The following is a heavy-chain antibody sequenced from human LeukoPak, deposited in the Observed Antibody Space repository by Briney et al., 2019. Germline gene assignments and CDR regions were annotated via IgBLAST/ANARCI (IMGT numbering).Heavy chain of an antibody. CDR3: ASPPLRDGYNYATYYFEY. Sequence: ASVKVSCKTSGGYFRKFAISWVRQAPGQGLEWVGGIIPIFGTANYPQKFQGRVTITADESTSTAYMELTGLRSDDTAVYYCASPPLRDGYNYATYYFEYWGLGTLVTVSS. CDR1: GGYFRKFA. CDR2: IIPIFGTA. D-gene: IGHD5-24*01. V-gene: IGHV1-69*13. J-gene: IGHJ4*02.